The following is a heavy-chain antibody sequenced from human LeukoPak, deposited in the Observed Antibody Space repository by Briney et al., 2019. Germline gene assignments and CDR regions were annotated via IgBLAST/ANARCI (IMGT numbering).Heavy chain of an antibody. J-gene: IGHJ5*02. CDR3: GLRFHVGSGNWFDL. CDR1: GGSFSGYY. D-gene: IGHD3-10*01. Sequence: SETLSLTCAVYGGSFSGYYWSWIRQPPGKGLEWIGEINHSGSTNYNPSLKSRVTISVDTSKNQFSLKLSSVTAADTAVYARGLRFHVGSGNWFDLWGQGTLVTVSS. V-gene: IGHV4-34*01. CDR2: INHSGST.